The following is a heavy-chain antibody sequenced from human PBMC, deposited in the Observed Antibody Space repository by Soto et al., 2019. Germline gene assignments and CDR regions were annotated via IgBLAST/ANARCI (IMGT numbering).Heavy chain of an antibody. J-gene: IGHJ4*02. D-gene: IGHD3-22*01. CDR2: MYPGDSDT. Sequence: HGWSLEISCRGSGYDFNTNWFGWVLQLPGRGLEWVWIMYPGDSDTRLQPSLQGHVTLSADVTVSTAFLQWRTLKTSDSGMYFCARLPRDCNKTSCYYADHWGQGTSVTV. CDR1: GYDFNTNW. V-gene: IGHV5-51*01. CDR3: ARLPRDCNKTSCYYADH.